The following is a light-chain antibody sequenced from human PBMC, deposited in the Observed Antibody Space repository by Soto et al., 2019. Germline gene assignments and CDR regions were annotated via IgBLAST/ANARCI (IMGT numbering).Light chain of an antibody. CDR1: QSVSSSSY. Sequence: EIVLTQSPGTLSLSPGERATLSCRASQSVSSSSYLAWYQQKPGQAPRLLIYGASSRATGIPDRFSGSGSGTYFTLTISRLETEDFAVYYCHQYGSSPSYTFGQGTKLEIK. CDR2: GAS. J-gene: IGKJ2*01. CDR3: HQYGSSPSYT. V-gene: IGKV3-20*01.